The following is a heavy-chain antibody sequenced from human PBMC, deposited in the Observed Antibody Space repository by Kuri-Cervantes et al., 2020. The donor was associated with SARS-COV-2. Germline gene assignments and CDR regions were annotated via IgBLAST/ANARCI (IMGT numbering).Heavy chain of an antibody. CDR2: INPNSGGT. CDR1: GYTFTSYG. D-gene: IGHD3-22*01. Sequence: SVKVCCKVSGYTFTSYGICWVRQAPGQGLEWMGWINPNSGGTNYAQKFQGRVTMTRDTSISTAYMELSRLRSDDTAVYYCARDPREYYYDSSGTIRTEESYFDYWCQGTLVTVSS. J-gene: IGHJ4*02. CDR3: ARDPREYYYDSSGTIRTEESYFDY. V-gene: IGHV1-2*02.